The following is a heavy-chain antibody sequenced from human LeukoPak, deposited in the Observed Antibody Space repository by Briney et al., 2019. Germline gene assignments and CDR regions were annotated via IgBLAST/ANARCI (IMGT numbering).Heavy chain of an antibody. CDR1: GGSISSSSYY. D-gene: IGHD3-3*01. CDR2: IYYSGST. CDR3: AGNNVLRFLEWLFIDY. Sequence: SETLSLTCTVSGGSISSSSYYWGWIRQPPGKGLEWIGNIYYSGSTYYNPSLKSRVTISVDTSKNQFSLKLSSVTAADTAVYYCAGNNVLRFLEWLFIDYWGQGTLVTVSS. V-gene: IGHV4-39*01. J-gene: IGHJ4*02.